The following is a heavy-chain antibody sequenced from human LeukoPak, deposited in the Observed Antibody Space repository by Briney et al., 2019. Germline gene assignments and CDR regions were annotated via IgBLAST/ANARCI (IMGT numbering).Heavy chain of an antibody. D-gene: IGHD3-3*01. CDR3: TSITIFGVVIIRSVDY. CDR1: GFTFCDYA. Sequence: GGSLRLSCTASGFTFCDYAMSWFRQAPGKGLEWVGFIRSKAYGGTTEYAASVKGRFTISRDDSKSIAYLQMNSLKTEDTAVYYCTSITIFGVVIIRSVDYWGQGTLVTVSS. CDR2: IRSKAYGGTT. J-gene: IGHJ4*02. V-gene: IGHV3-49*03.